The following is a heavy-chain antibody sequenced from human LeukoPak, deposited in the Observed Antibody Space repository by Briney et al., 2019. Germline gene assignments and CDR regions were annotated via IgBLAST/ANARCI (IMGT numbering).Heavy chain of an antibody. V-gene: IGHV6-1*01. CDR3: ARGTDSTGYNY. Sequence: SQTLSLTCAISGDSVSSNSAAWNCIRQSPSRGLEWLGRAYYRSKGYIEYAVSVKSRITINPDTSKNQFSLQLNSVTPEDAAVYFCARGTDSTGYNYWGQGTLVAVSS. CDR1: GDSVSSNSAA. CDR2: AYYRSKGYI. D-gene: IGHD6-19*01. J-gene: IGHJ4*02.